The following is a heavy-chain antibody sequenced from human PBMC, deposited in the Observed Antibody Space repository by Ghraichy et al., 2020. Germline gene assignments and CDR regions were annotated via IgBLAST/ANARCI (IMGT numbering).Heavy chain of an antibody. CDR2: IYYSGST. Sequence: SETLSLTCTVSGGSISSGGYYWSWIRQHPGKGLEWIGYIYYSGSTYYNPSLKSRVTISVDTSKNQFSLKLSSVTAADTAVYYCATGDLDSSGYKRFRPDAFDIWGQGTMVTVSS. D-gene: IGHD3-22*01. CDR3: ATGDLDSSGYKRFRPDAFDI. CDR1: GGSISSGGYY. V-gene: IGHV4-31*03. J-gene: IGHJ3*02.